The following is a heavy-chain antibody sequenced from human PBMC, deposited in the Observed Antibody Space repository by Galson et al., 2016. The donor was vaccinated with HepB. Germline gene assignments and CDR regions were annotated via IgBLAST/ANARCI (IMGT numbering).Heavy chain of an antibody. CDR2: IRDTGST. D-gene: IGHD3-10*01. CDR3: VRDYFGSGRSFVAFDI. V-gene: IGHV4-61*08. CDR1: GGSVSTRGYF. Sequence: SETLSLTCTVSGGSVSTRGYFWNWIRQAPGKGLEWIGYIRDTGSTSYNSSLESRVTLSLDRSESQLSLSLRSVTTEDTAVYYCVRDYFGSGRSFVAFDIWGQGTMVSVSS. J-gene: IGHJ3*02.